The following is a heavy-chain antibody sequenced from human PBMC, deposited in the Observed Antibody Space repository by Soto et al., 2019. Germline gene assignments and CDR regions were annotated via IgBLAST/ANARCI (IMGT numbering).Heavy chain of an antibody. J-gene: IGHJ6*03. V-gene: IGHV1-8*01. CDR1: GYTFPSYD. D-gene: IGHD3-9*01. Sequence: GASVKVSCKASGYTFPSYDINWVRQAPGQGLEGKGWVNPNSGNTGYAQKFQGRVTMTRNTSISTAYMELSSLRSEDTAMYYCARVGVVLRYFDWLYMGVWGKGTTVTVSS. CDR3: ARVGVVLRYFDWLYMGV. CDR2: VNPNSGNT.